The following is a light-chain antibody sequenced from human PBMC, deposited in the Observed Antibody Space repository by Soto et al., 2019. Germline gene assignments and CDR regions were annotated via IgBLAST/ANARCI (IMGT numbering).Light chain of an antibody. CDR2: GAS. Sequence: EIVLTQSPGTLSLSLGERATLSCRASQSVSSSYLAWYQQKPGQAPRLLIYGASSRATGIPDRFSGSGSGTDLPLTISRLEPEDFAVYYCQQYGSSPNTFGQGTKLEIK. CDR3: QQYGSSPNT. V-gene: IGKV3-20*01. CDR1: QSVSSSY. J-gene: IGKJ2*01.